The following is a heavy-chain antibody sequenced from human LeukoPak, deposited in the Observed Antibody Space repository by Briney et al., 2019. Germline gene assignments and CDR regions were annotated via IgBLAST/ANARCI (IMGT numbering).Heavy chain of an antibody. D-gene: IGHD5-12*01. Sequence: SETLSLTCAVSGYSISSGYYWGWIRQPPGKGLEWIGSIYHSGSTYCNPSLKSRVTISVDTSKNQFSLKLSSVTAADTAVYYCVSGYGAALPSYWGQGTLVTVSS. J-gene: IGHJ4*02. V-gene: IGHV4-38-2*01. CDR3: VSGYGAALPSY. CDR2: IYHSGST. CDR1: GYSISSGYY.